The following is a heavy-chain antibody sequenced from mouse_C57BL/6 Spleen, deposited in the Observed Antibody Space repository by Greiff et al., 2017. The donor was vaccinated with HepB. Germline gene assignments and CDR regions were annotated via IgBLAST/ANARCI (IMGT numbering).Heavy chain of an antibody. D-gene: IGHD2-3*01. Sequence: EVKLMESGGGLVQPGGSLKLSCANSGFTFSDYYMYWVRQTPEKRLEWVAYISNGGGSTYYPDTVKGRFTISRDNAKNTLYLQMSRLKSEDTAMYYCARLGLLRYFDVWGTGTTVTVSS. CDR2: ISNGGGST. J-gene: IGHJ1*03. V-gene: IGHV5-12*02. CDR3: ARLGLLRYFDV. CDR1: GFTFSDYY.